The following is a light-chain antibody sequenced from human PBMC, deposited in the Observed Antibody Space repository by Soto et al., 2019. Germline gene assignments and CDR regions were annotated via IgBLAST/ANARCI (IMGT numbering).Light chain of an antibody. CDR1: QDITNY. J-gene: IGKJ3*01. CDR3: QQYDTLLT. CDR2: DGA. V-gene: IGKV1-33*01. Sequence: DIQMTQSPSSLSAWVGDRVTITCQASQDITNYLNWYQQKPGKAPKLLIYDGANLETGVPSRFSGSGSGTDFTFTISSLQPEDIGTYYCQQYDTLLTFGPGTKVDIK.